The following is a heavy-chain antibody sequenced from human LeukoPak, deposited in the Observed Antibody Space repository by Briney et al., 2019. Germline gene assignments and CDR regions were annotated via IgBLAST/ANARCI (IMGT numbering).Heavy chain of an antibody. V-gene: IGHV4-59*08. CDR2: IYYSGST. D-gene: IGHD3-10*01. J-gene: IGHJ4*02. Sequence: PSETLSLTCTVSGGSISSYYWSWTRQPPGKGLEWIGYIYYSGSTNYNPSLKSRVTISVDTSKNQFSLKLSSVTAADTAVYYCARLATMVRGVISAGYFDYWGQGTLVTVST. CDR3: ARLATMVRGVISAGYFDY. CDR1: GGSISSYY.